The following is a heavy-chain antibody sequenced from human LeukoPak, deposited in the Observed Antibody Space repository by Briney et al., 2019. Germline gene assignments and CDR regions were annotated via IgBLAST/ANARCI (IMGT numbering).Heavy chain of an antibody. J-gene: IGHJ4*02. CDR3: ASHNPCFDVWSGFLDG. D-gene: IGHD3-3*01. CDR1: RLTFNTYG. CDR2: IRGIGITT. V-gene: IGHV3-23*01. Sequence: ESGGSLSLSCVPSRLTFNTYGMSCVRQTPGKGLEWVSSIRGIGITTYYTDTVKGRFTISRETTKNTLYMRMSTLRAEDTAIYNSASHNPCFDVWSGFLDGRGQGTLVSVS.